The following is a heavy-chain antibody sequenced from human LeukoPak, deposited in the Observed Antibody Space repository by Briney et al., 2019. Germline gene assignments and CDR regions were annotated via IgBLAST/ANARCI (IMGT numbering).Heavy chain of an antibody. CDR2: ISYDGSNK. D-gene: IGHD3-3*01. CDR3: AKDHSTYDFWSGYSAGWFDP. CDR1: GFTFSSYG. Sequence: GGSLRLSCAASGFTFSSYGMHWVRQAPGKGLEWVAVISYDGSNKYYADSVKGRFTISRDNSKNTLYLQMNSQRAEDTAVYYCAKDHSTYDFWSGYSAGWFDPWGQGTLVTVSS. V-gene: IGHV3-30*18. J-gene: IGHJ5*02.